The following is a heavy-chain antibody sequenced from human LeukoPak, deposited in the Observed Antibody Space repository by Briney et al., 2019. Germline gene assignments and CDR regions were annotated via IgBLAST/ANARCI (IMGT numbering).Heavy chain of an antibody. V-gene: IGHV3-74*01. D-gene: IGHD3-10*01. J-gene: IGHJ4*02. CDR2: TNTDASST. CDR1: GFTFSDYW. CDR3: ARGMTYYYGSGKFDY. Sequence: GGSLRLSCTASGFTFSDYWMHWVRQAPGKGLVWVSRTNTDASSTSYADSVKGRFTISRDNTKKTVYLQMDSLRAEDTAVYYCARGMTYYYGSGKFDYWGQGSLVTVSS.